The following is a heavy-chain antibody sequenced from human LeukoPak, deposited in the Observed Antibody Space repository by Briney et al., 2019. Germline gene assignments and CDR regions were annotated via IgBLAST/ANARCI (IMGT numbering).Heavy chain of an antibody. CDR1: GGSISSYY. V-gene: IGHV4-4*07. Sequence: SETLSLTCTVSGGSISSYYWSWIRQPAGKGLEWIGRICTSGSTNYNPSLKSRVTMSVDTSKNRFSLKLSSVTAADTAVYYCARHIYSGNWFDPWGQGTLVTVSS. CDR2: ICTSGST. CDR3: ARHIYSGNWFDP. J-gene: IGHJ5*02. D-gene: IGHD5-18*01.